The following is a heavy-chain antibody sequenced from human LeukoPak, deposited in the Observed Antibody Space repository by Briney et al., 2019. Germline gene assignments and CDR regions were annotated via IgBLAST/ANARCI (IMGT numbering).Heavy chain of an antibody. V-gene: IGHV4-30-2*06. Sequence: SETLSLTCAVSGGSVGGAGQSWSWLRQSPGKALEWIAYIFYSGSTYYNPSLKSRVTILIDTSKNQFSLKLSSVAAADTAVYYCARGPYLGDSNNWFDPWGPGTLVTVSS. CDR2: IFYSGST. J-gene: IGHJ5*02. CDR1: GGSVGGAGQS. CDR3: ARGPYLGDSNNWFDP. D-gene: IGHD4-17*01.